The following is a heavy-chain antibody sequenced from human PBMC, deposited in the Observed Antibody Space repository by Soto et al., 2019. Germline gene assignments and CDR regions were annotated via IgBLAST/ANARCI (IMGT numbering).Heavy chain of an antibody. D-gene: IGHD4-4*01. V-gene: IGHV3-74*01. Sequence: VQLVESGGGLVQPGGSLRLSCAASGFTFNNYWMHWVRQAPGKGLVWVSRINRDGSSANYADSVKGRFTISRDNAKNTLYLQMNSLSADDTAVYYCARGGVTPTPFDYWGQGTQVTVSS. CDR2: INRDGSSA. J-gene: IGHJ4*02. CDR3: ARGGVTPTPFDY. CDR1: GFTFNNYW.